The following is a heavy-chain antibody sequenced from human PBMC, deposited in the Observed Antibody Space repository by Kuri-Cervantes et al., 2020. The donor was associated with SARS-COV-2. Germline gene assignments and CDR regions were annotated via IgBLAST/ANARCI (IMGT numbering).Heavy chain of an antibody. CDR3: ARDLRLGKSLDY. CDR1: GFSFSDYS. D-gene: IGHD7-27*01. V-gene: IGHV3-21*01. J-gene: IGHJ4*02. Sequence: GGSLRLSCAGTGFSFSDYSMNWVRQAPGKGLEWVSSVSSGGTSVYYADSLEGRFTISRDNAKNSLYLQMTSLRAEDTAVYYCARDLRLGKSLDYWGQGTLVTVSS. CDR2: VSSGGTSV.